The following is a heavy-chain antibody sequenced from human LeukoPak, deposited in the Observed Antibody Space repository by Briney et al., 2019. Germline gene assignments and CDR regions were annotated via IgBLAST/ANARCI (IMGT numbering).Heavy chain of an antibody. CDR2: IYYSGST. V-gene: IGHV4-39*07. Sequence: SETLSLTCTVSGGSISSSSYYWGWIRQPPGKGLEWIGSIYYSGSTYYNPSLKSRVTISVDTSKNQFSLKLSSVTAADTAVYYCVSCSYYYYYMDVWGKGTTVTVSS. CDR1: GGSISSSSYY. CDR3: VSCSYYYYYMDV. J-gene: IGHJ6*03.